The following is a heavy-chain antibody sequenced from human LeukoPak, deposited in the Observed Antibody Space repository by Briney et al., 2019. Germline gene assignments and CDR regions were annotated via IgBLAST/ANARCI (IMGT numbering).Heavy chain of an antibody. Sequence: PGRSLRLSCAASGFTFDDYAMHWVRQGPGKGLEWVSGISWNSGRIGYADSVKGRFIISRDNAKNSLYLQMNSLRAEDTALYYCASQEGYCSGGSCPKGAFDYWGQGTLVTVSS. V-gene: IGHV3-9*01. CDR1: GFTFDDYA. D-gene: IGHD2-15*01. CDR2: ISWNSGRI. J-gene: IGHJ4*02. CDR3: ASQEGYCSGGSCPKGAFDY.